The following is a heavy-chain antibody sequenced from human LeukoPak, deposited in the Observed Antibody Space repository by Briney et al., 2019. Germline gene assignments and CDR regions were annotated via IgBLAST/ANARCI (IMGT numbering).Heavy chain of an antibody. Sequence: ASVTVSCKASGYTFTNFHLYWVRQAPGQGLEWMGRINPHSGGTDSAQKFQGRLTMTRDTSISTAYLELSGLKSDDTAVYYCARDLRELLGYWGQGNLVTVSS. V-gene: IGHV1-2*06. D-gene: IGHD1-26*01. CDR1: GYTFTNFH. CDR3: ARDLRELLGY. CDR2: INPHSGGT. J-gene: IGHJ4*02.